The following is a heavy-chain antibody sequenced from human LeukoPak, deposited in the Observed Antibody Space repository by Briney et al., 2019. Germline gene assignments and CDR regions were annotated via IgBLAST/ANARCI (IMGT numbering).Heavy chain of an antibody. CDR3: ARLLGESSLYDL. V-gene: IGHV3-7*01. Sequence: PGGSLRLSCAGSGFTLNRYWTSWVRQAAGKGLEWVASIKQNGNEKHYVDSVKGRFIISRDNAETSVSLQMNSLRDEDTAIYYCARLLGESSLYDLWGQGTLVTVSS. D-gene: IGHD3-16*01. CDR2: IKQNGNEK. J-gene: IGHJ5*02. CDR1: GFTLNRYW.